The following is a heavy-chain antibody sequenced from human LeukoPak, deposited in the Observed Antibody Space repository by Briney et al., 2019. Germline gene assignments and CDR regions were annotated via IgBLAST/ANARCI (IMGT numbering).Heavy chain of an antibody. V-gene: IGHV3-7*01. D-gene: IGHD3/OR15-3a*01. CDR1: GFTFSNYW. J-gene: IGHJ4*02. CDR2: IKHDDTEI. CDR3: ARGGYYNFWTGLVDY. Sequence: GGSLRLSCAASGFTFSNYWMHWVRQAPGKGLEWVANIKHDDTEINYVDSVRGRFTVSRDNAKNSLYLQLNSLRHEDAAVYFCARGGYYNFWTGLVDYWGLGTRVTVSS.